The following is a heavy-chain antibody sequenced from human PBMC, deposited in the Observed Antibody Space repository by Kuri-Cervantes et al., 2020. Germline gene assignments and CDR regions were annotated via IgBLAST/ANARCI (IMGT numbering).Heavy chain of an antibody. CDR3: ARVDIVATIVLYYYYGMDV. Sequence: ASVKVSCKASGCTFTRYGISWVRQAPGQGLEWMGWISAYNGNTNYAQKLQGRVTMTTDTSTSTAYMELRSLRSDDTPVYYCARVDIVATIVLYYYYGMDVWGQGTTVTVSS. V-gene: IGHV1-18*01. CDR1: GCTFTRYG. J-gene: IGHJ6*02. D-gene: IGHD5-12*01. CDR2: ISAYNGNT.